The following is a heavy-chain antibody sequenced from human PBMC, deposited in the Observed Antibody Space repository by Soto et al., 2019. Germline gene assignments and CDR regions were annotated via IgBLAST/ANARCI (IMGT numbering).Heavy chain of an antibody. Sequence: PGEALKISCKGSGSSFTNYWIAWVRQMPGKGLEWMGIIYPGDSDTRYSPSFRGQVTMSADKSISTAYLQWSSLKASDTALYYCASQPGTDGYPWGQGTMVPVS. CDR3: ASQPGTDGYP. V-gene: IGHV5-51*01. J-gene: IGHJ3*01. D-gene: IGHD1-7*01. CDR1: GSSFTNYW. CDR2: IYPGDSDT.